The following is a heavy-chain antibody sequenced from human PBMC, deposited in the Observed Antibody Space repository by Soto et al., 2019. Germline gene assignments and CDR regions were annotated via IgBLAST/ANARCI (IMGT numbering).Heavy chain of an antibody. V-gene: IGHV2-5*02. CDR2: IYWDDDK. CDR3: AHRRAGYSSSWYEGSWFDP. Sequence: GLDLEWLALIYWDDDKRYSPSLKSRLTITKDTSKNQVVLTMTNMDPVDTPTYYCAHRRAGYSSSWYEGSWFDPWGQGTLVTVSS. J-gene: IGHJ5*02. D-gene: IGHD6-13*01.